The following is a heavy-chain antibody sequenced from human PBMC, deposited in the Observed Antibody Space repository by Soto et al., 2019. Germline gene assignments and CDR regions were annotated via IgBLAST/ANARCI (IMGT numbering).Heavy chain of an antibody. V-gene: IGHV3-23*01. Sequence: GGSLRLSCAASGFTFSSYAMSWVRQAPGEGLEWVSAISGSGGSTYYADSVKGRFTISRDNSKNTLYLQMNSLRAEDTAVYYCAKWGGNYVRGSYRIGYYFDYWGQGTLVTVSS. CDR2: ISGSGGST. CDR1: GFTFSSYA. J-gene: IGHJ4*02. D-gene: IGHD3-16*02. CDR3: AKWGGNYVRGSYRIGYYFDY.